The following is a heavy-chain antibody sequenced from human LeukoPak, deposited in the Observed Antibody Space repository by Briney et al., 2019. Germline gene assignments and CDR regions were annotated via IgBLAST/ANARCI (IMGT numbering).Heavy chain of an antibody. CDR2: IYYSGST. D-gene: IGHD1-26*01. V-gene: IGHV4-59*01. J-gene: IGHJ3*02. Sequence: SETLSLTCTVSGGSISSYYWSWIRQPPGKGLEWIGYIYYSGSTNYNPSLKSRVTISVDTSKNQFSLKLSSVTAADTAVYYCARAYYQGDAFDIWGRGTMVTVSS. CDR1: GGSISSYY. CDR3: ARAYYQGDAFDI.